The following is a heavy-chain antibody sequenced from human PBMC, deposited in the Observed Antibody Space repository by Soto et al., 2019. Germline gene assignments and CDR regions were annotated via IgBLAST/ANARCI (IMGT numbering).Heavy chain of an antibody. Sequence: GGSLRLSCAASGLTVSSSYMSWVRQAPGKGLQWVSVIYSAGSTYYANSVKGRFTISRDISTNMVYLQMSSLTDEDTAVYYCARAREPGYSGAIFFDIWGQGALVTVSS. J-gene: IGHJ4*02. D-gene: IGHD5-18*01. CDR3: ARAREPGYSGAIFFDI. V-gene: IGHV3-53*01. CDR1: GLTVSSSY. CDR2: IYSAGST.